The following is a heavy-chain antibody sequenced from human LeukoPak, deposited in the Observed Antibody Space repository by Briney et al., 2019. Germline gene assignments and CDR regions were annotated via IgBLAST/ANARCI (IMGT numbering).Heavy chain of an antibody. Sequence: KPSETLSLTCTVSGYSISSGYYWGWIRQPPGKGLEWIGSIYHSGSTYYNPSLKSRVTISVDTSKNQFSLKLSSVTAADTAVYYCARRDYYYYYMDVWGKGTTVTVSS. J-gene: IGHJ6*03. CDR3: ARRDYYYYYMDV. V-gene: IGHV4-38-2*02. CDR1: GYSISSGYY. CDR2: IYHSGST.